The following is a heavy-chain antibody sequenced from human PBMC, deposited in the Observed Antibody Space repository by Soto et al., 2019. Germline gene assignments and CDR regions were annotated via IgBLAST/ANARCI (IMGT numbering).Heavy chain of an antibody. CDR2: ISNSGGTT. Sequence: EVQLLESGGGLVQPGGSLRLSCAASGFSFRNYGMNWVRQAPGKGLEWVSVISNSGGTTKYADSVKGRFTISRDNFQSTLYLEMNSLRAEDTAVYYCARLQGDSSGTYGMDVWGQGTTVTVS. CDR3: ARLQGDSSGTYGMDV. J-gene: IGHJ6*02. V-gene: IGHV3-23*01. CDR1: GFSFRNYG. D-gene: IGHD3-10*01.